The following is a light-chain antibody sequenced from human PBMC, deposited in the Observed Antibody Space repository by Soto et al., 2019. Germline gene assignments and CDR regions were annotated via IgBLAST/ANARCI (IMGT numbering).Light chain of an antibody. J-gene: IGLJ1*01. CDR1: SSDVGGYDY. CDR3: TSYTARRLYV. CDR2: DVS. Sequence: QSVLTQPASVSGSPGQSITISCTGTSSDVGGYDYVSWYQQHPGKAPKLLICDVSNRPSGVSTRFCGSKSGNTASLTISGLQAEDEGDYYCTSYTARRLYVFGSGTKVTVL. V-gene: IGLV2-14*03.